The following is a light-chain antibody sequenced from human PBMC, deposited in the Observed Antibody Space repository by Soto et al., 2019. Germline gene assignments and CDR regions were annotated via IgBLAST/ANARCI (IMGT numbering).Light chain of an antibody. Sequence: DIHMTQSPPCLSASFCERITITCRASQDVSNDLGWFQQNPVIVSKSSIFGAVNLESGVPSRFSGSGSGTDFTLPISSLQPDYFPNSFCHSRAFGQGTRLEIK. CDR1: QDVSND. V-gene: IGKV1-16*01. CDR2: GAV. CDR3: HSRA. J-gene: IGKJ5*01.